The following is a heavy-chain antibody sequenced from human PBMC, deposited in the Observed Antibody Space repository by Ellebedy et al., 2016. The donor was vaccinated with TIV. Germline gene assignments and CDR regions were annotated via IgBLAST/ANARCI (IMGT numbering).Heavy chain of an antibody. Sequence: SETLSLTCAVYGGSFSGYYWSWIRQPPGKGLEWIGYIYYSGSTNYNPSLKSRVTISVDTSKNQFSLKLSSVTAADTAVYYCARVWADDFWSGYSPLRKGNYYYYGMDVWGQGTTVTVSS. V-gene: IGHV4-59*01. J-gene: IGHJ6*02. CDR3: ARVWADDFWSGYSPLRKGNYYYYGMDV. CDR1: GGSFSGYY. CDR2: IYYSGST. D-gene: IGHD3-3*01.